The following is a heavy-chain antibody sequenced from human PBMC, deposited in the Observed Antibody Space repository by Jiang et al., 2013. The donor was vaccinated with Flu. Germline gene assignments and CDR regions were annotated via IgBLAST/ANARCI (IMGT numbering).Heavy chain of an antibody. V-gene: IGHV3-48*02. CDR3: ARGQYCTGGNCQRPFDY. Sequence: QLLESGGGLVQPGGSLRLSCAASGFTFTTYSMNWVRQAPGKGLEWVSFISSSSSTIYYADSVKGRFTISRDNAKNSLYLQLSSLRDEDTAVYYCARGQYCTGGNCQRPFDYWGQGTLVTVSS. CDR2: ISSSSSTI. D-gene: IGHD2-15*01. CDR1: GFTFTTYS. J-gene: IGHJ4*02.